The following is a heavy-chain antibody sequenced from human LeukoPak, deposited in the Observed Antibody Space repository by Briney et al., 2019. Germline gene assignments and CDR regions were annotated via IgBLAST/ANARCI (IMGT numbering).Heavy chain of an antibody. V-gene: IGHV4-34*01. J-gene: IGHJ3*02. CDR2: IYYSGST. CDR1: GGSFSGYY. Sequence: PSETLSLTCAVYGGSFSGYYWSWIRQPPGKGLEWIGSIYYSGSTYYNPSLKSRVTISVDTSKNQFSLKLSSVTAADTAVYYCAREHAFDIWGQGTMVTVSS. CDR3: AREHAFDI.